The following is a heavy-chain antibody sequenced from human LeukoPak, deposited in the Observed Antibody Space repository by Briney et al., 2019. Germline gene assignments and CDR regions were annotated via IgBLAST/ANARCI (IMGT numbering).Heavy chain of an antibody. CDR3: TTDRVYSSGWSPKRYYFDY. CDR1: GFTFSNAW. D-gene: IGHD6-19*01. J-gene: IGHJ4*02. CDR2: IKSKTDGGTT. V-gene: IGHV3-15*01. Sequence: PGGSLRLSCAASGFTFSNAWMSWVRQAPGKGREWVGRIKSKTDGGTTDYAAPVKGRFTISRDDSKNTLYLQMNSLKTEDTAVYYCTTDRVYSSGWSPKRYYFDYWGQGTLVTVSS.